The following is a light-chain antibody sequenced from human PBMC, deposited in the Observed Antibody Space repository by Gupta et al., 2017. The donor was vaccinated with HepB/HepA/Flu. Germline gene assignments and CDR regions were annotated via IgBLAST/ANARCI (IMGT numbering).Light chain of an antibody. CDR1: HSISNY. CDR2: ATS. J-gene: IGKJ4*01. CDR3: QQSYGNLLT. Sequence: EIQMTQSPSSLSASVGDRVTITCRASHSISNYLNWYQKKSGKAPKLLIYATSSLQGGVPSRFSGSGSGTHFTLTISSLQAEDFATYYCQQSYGNLLTFGGGTKVEL. V-gene: IGKV1-39*01.